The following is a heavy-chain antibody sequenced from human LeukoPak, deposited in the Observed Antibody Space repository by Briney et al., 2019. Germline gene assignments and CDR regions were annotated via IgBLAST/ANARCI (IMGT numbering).Heavy chain of an antibody. V-gene: IGHV4-30-2*01. D-gene: IGHD5-18*01. Sequence: SQTLSLTCTVSGGSISSGGYYWSWIRQPPGKGLEWIGYIYHSGSTYYNPSLKSRVTISVDRSKNQFSLKLSSVTAADTAVYYCARDRIPHAFDIWGQGTMVTVSS. J-gene: IGHJ3*02. CDR3: ARDRIPHAFDI. CDR2: IYHSGST. CDR1: GGSISSGGYY.